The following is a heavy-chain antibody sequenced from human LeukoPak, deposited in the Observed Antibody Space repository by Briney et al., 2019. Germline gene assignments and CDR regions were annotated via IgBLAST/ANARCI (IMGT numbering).Heavy chain of an antibody. CDR1: GGCISSNIYY. V-gene: IGHV4-39*07. CDR2: IHYSGST. D-gene: IGHD2-15*01. CDR3: AREEPPVVASRFWYFDL. Sequence: PSETLSLTCTVSGGCISSNIYYWDWIRQPPGKGLEWIVSIHYSGSTYYNPSLKSRVTISIDTSKNQFSLRLSSVTAADTAVYYCAREEPPVVASRFWYFDLWGRGTLVTVSS. J-gene: IGHJ2*01.